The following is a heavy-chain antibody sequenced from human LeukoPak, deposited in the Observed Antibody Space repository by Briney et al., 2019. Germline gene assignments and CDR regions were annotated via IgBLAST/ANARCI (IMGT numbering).Heavy chain of an antibody. CDR2: IYYSGST. CDR3: AWMEYSSSSGPAGWFDP. CDR1: GGSISSYY. V-gene: IGHV4-59*08. Sequence: SETLSLTCTVSGGSISSYYWSWIRQPPGRGLEWIGYIYYSGSTNYNPSLKSRVTISVDTSKNQFSLKLSSVTAADTAVYYCAWMEYSSSSGPAGWFDPWGQGTLVTVSS. J-gene: IGHJ5*02. D-gene: IGHD6-6*01.